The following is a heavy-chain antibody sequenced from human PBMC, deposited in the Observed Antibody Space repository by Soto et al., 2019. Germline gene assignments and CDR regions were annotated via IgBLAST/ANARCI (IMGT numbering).Heavy chain of an antibody. CDR1: GGSISSYY. Sequence: PSETLSLTCSVSGGSISSYYWSWIRQPPGKGLEWIASIYYSGNTNYNPSLRSRVTISIDTSKNQFSLKLSSVTAADTAVYYCARDDYDSSGYRYWYFDLWGRGTLVTVS. CDR3: ARDDYDSSGYRYWYFDL. CDR2: IYYSGNT. J-gene: IGHJ2*01. D-gene: IGHD3-22*01. V-gene: IGHV4-59*01.